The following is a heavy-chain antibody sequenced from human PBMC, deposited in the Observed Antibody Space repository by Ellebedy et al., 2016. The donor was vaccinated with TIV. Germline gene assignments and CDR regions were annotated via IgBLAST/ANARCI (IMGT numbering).Heavy chain of an antibody. CDR1: GFTFSDYA. CDR3: VKEGEGGDYNSHFQY. J-gene: IGHJ4*02. Sequence: PGGSLRLSCAASGFTFSDYAMNWVRQAPGKGLEWVSSISTYSSHIFQAESVKGRFTISRDDAQNSLYLQLNSLTAEDTAVYYCVKEGEGGDYNSHFQYWGQGNLVTVSS. V-gene: IGHV3-21*04. CDR2: ISTYSSHI. D-gene: IGHD4-17*01.